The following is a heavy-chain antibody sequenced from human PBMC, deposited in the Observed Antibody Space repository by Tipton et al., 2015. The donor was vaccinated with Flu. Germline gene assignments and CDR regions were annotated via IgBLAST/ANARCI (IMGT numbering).Heavy chain of an antibody. D-gene: IGHD5-18*01. CDR1: GGSISGYY. J-gene: IGHJ5*02. CDR2: IYTSGST. Sequence: TLSLTCTVSGGSISGYYWSWIRQPAGKGLEWIGRIYTSGSTNYNPSLKSRVTMSVDTSKNQFSLKLSSVTAADTAVYYCARGPWIQLGPNWFDPWGQGTLVTVSS. CDR3: ARGPWIQLGPNWFDP. V-gene: IGHV4-4*07.